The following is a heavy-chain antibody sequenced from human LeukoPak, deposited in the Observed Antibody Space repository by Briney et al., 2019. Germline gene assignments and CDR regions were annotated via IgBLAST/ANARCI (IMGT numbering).Heavy chain of an antibody. J-gene: IGHJ4*02. CDR2: INPNSGGT. Sequence: ASVKVSCKASGYTFTGYYMHWVRQATGQGLEWMGRINPNSGGTNYAQKFQGRVTMTRDTSISTAYMELSRLRSDDTAVDYCASIGPHTYSYGSGSPDYSGQGTLVTVSS. CDR3: ASIGPHTYSYGSGSPDY. CDR1: GYTFTGYY. D-gene: IGHD3-10*01. V-gene: IGHV1-2*06.